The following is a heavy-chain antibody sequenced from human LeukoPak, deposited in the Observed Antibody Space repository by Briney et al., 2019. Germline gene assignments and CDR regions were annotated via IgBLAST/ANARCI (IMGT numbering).Heavy chain of an antibody. CDR3: ARGPTNGQAFDY. J-gene: IGHJ4*02. V-gene: IGHV4-39*07. Sequence: SETLSLTCTVSGGSISSSSYYWGWIRQPPGKGLEWIGSIYYSGSTYYNPSLKSRVTISVDTSKNHFSLKLYSVTAADTAVYYCARGPTNGQAFDYWGQGTLVSVSS. CDR2: IYYSGST. CDR1: GGSISSSSYY. D-gene: IGHD2-8*01.